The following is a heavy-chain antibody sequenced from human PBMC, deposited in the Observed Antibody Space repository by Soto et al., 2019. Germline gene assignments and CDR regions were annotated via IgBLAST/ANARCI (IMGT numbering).Heavy chain of an antibody. CDR2: INPDGGIT. CDR1: GYTFTASY. V-gene: IGHV1-2*02. J-gene: IGHJ4*02. Sequence: ASVKVSCKASGYTFTASYIHWVRQAPGQGLEWMGWINPDGGITNYARKFQGRVTLTGDTSISTAYMELNTLKSDDSALYYCVRDTGRSLASVRFDAWGQGTLVTVSS. D-gene: IGHD1-1*01. CDR3: VRDTGRSLASVRFDA.